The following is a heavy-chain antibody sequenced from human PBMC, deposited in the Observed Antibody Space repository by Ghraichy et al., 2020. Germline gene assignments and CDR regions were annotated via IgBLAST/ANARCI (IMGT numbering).Heavy chain of an antibody. V-gene: IGHV3-7*05. CDR2: IKPDGSEQ. Sequence: GGSPRLSCAASGFSFSSSWMSWVRQVPGKGLEWVANIKPDGSEQYYVDSVKGRFTISRDNAKSSLYLQMNSPRAEDTAVYYCAVSMDRGAISYYYYGMDLWGKGTTVTVSS. D-gene: IGHD3-10*01. CDR3: AVSMDRGAISYYYYGMDL. CDR1: GFSFSSSW. J-gene: IGHJ6*04.